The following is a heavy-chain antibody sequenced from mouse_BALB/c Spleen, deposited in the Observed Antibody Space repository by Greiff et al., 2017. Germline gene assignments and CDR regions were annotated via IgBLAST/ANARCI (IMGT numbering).Heavy chain of an antibody. D-gene: IGHD1-1*01. V-gene: IGHV5-6-3*01. CDR2: INSNGGST. Sequence: EVQGVESGGGLVQPGGSLKLSCAASGFTFSSYGMSWVRQTPDKRLELVATINSNGGSTYYPDSVKGRFTISRDNAKNTLFLQMTSLRSEDTAMYYCARDSITTVVDYFDYWGQGTTLTVSS. J-gene: IGHJ2*01. CDR3: ARDSITTVVDYFDY. CDR1: GFTFSSYG.